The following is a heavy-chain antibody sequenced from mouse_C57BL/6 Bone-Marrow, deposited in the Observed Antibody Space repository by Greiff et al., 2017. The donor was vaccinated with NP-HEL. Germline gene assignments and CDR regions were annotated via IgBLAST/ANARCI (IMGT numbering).Heavy chain of an antibody. J-gene: IGHJ2*01. CDR1: GYTFTSYW. CDR2: IDPSDSYT. CDR3: ARGSGYDYGFDY. Sequence: VQLKQPGAELVMPGASVKLSCKASGYTFTSYWMHWVKQRPGQGLEWIGEIDPSDSYTNYNQKFKGKSTLTVDKSSSTAYMQLSSLTSEDSAVYYCARGSGYDYGFDYWGQGTTLTVSS. V-gene: IGHV1-69*01. D-gene: IGHD2-4*01.